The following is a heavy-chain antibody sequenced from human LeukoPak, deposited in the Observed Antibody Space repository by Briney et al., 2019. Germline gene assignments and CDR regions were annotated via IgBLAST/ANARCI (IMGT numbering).Heavy chain of an antibody. V-gene: IGHV3-7*03. J-gene: IGHJ4*02. D-gene: IGHD2-15*01. CDR2: MNQDGSEK. CDR1: GFTFSNYW. CDR3: GYCSGGSCFDY. Sequence: PGGSLRLSCAASGFTFSNYWMSWVRQAPGKGLEWVANMNQDGSEKYYVDSVKGRFTISRDNAKNSLYLQMNGLRAEDTAVYYCGYCSGGSCFDYWGQGTLVTVSS.